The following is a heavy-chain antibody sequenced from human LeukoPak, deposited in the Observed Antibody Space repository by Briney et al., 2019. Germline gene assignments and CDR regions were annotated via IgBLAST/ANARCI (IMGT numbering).Heavy chain of an antibody. D-gene: IGHD4-23*01. V-gene: IGHV4-39*07. CDR2: IYYSGST. J-gene: IGHJ4*02. CDR3: ATLTTVVTAYYFDY. CDR1: GGSISSSSYY. Sequence: SETLSLTCTVSGGSISSSSYYWGWIRQPPGKGVEWIVSIYYSGSTYYNPSLKSRVTISVDTSKNQFSLKLSSVTAADTAVYYCATLTTVVTAYYFDYWGQGTLVTVSS.